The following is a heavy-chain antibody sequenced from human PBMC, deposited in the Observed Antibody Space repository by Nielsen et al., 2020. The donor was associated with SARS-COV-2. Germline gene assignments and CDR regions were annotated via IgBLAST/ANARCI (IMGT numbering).Heavy chain of an antibody. V-gene: IGHV5-51*01. CDR1: GYSFTSYW. J-gene: IGHJ6*02. D-gene: IGHD4/OR15-4a*01. CDR2: IYPGDSDT. Sequence: GESLKISCKGSGYSFTSYWIGWVRQMPGKGLEWMGIIYPGDSDTRYSPSFQGQVTISADKTISTAYLQWSSLKASDTAMYYCAGRGSYGGYYYGMDVWGQGTTVTVSS. CDR3: AGRGSYGGYYYGMDV.